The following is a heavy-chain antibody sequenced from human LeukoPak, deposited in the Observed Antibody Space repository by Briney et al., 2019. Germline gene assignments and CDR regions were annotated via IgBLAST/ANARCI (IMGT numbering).Heavy chain of an antibody. CDR1: GYTFNTYG. D-gene: IGHD3-16*02. J-gene: IGHJ4*02. CDR2: ISVYNGNT. V-gene: IGHV1-18*01. CDR3: ARDRFDYIWGSSRLPFNY. Sequence: ASVKVSCKPSGYTFNTYGITWVRQAPGQGLEWMGWISVYNGNTKYAERFQDRVTMTTDTTTNIVYLELRSLRSDDTAVYYCARDRFDYIWGSSRLPFNYWGQGTLVTVTS.